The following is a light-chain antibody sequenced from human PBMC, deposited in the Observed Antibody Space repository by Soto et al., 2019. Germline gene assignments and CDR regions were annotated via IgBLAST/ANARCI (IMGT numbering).Light chain of an antibody. CDR2: GAS. Sequence: EIVLTQSPATLSLYPGERATPSCRASQSVGSYLVWYQQKPGQAPRLLIHGASNRATGIPARFSGSGSGTDFTLTISSLEPEDFAVYYCQQRSSWPPLFGQGIRLEIQ. CDR1: QSVGSY. V-gene: IGKV3-11*01. CDR3: QQRSSWPPL. J-gene: IGKJ5*01.